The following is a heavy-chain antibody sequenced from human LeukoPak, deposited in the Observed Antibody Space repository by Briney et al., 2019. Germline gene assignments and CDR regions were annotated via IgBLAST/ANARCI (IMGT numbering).Heavy chain of an antibody. Sequence: PGGSLRLSCAASGFTFSSYAMSWVRQAPGKGLEWVSAISGSGGSTYYADSVKGRFTISRDNSKNTLYPQMNSLRAEDTAVYYCAKPHYDSSGYRYYFNYWGQGTLVTVSS. D-gene: IGHD3-22*01. V-gene: IGHV3-23*01. J-gene: IGHJ4*02. CDR3: AKPHYDSSGYRYYFNY. CDR1: GFTFSSYA. CDR2: ISGSGGST.